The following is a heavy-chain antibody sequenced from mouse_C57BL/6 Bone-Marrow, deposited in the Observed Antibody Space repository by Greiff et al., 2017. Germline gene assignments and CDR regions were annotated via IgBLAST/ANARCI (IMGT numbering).Heavy chain of an antibody. Sequence: VQLQQSGAELVRPGASVKLSCTASGFNIKDDYMHWVKQRPEQGLEWIGWIDPENGATEYASKFQGKATITADKSSNTAYLQLSILTSEDTAVYYCTTGYDYDRACFAYWGQGTLVTVSA. J-gene: IGHJ3*01. D-gene: IGHD2-4*01. CDR3: TTGYDYDRACFAY. CDR2: IDPENGAT. CDR1: GFNIKDDY. V-gene: IGHV14-4*01.